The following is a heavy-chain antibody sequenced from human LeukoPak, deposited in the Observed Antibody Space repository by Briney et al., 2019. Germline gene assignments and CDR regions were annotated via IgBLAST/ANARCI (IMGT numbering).Heavy chain of an antibody. CDR1: GYSISSSNY. Sequence: SETLSLTCAVSGYSISSSNYWGWIRQPPGKGLEWIGHIYYSGSIYYNPSLKSRVTMSVDTSKNQFSLKLSSVTAVDTAVYYCARKATTGPTKAAFDIWGQGTMVTVSS. CDR3: ARKATTGPTKAAFDI. CDR2: IYYSGSI. V-gene: IGHV4-28*05. J-gene: IGHJ3*02. D-gene: IGHD4-17*01.